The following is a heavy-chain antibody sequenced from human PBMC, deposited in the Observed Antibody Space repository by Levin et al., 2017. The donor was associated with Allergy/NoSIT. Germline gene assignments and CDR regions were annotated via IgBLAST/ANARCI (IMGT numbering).Heavy chain of an antibody. V-gene: IGHV3-23*01. CDR3: ARYCSGASCYGGMDV. D-gene: IGHD2-15*01. CDR1: GFTFSIYA. Sequence: LKISCAASGFTFSIYAMNWVRQVPGKGLEWVSRIGGSGVGTYYTDSVKGRFTISRDNSKNTLFLQMNSLRVEDTAVYYCARYCSGASCYGGMDVWGQGTTVTVSS. J-gene: IGHJ6*02. CDR2: IGGSGVGT.